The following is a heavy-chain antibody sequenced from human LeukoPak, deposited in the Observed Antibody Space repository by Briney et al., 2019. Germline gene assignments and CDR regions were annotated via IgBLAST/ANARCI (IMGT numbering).Heavy chain of an antibody. CDR3: AKTDYRDYDRPNWHFDL. Sequence: GGSLRLSCAASGFVFSSYAMSWVRQAPGKGLEWVSLIRGSGSSTYYTDSVKGRFTISRDNSKNTLYVEMKTLRAEDTAVYYCAKTDYRDYDRPNWHFDLWGRGTLVAVSS. J-gene: IGHJ2*01. V-gene: IGHV3-23*01. D-gene: IGHD4-17*01. CDR2: IRGSGSST. CDR1: GFVFSSYA.